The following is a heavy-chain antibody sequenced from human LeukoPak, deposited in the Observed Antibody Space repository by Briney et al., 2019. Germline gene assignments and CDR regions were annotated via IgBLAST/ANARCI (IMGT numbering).Heavy chain of an antibody. J-gene: IGHJ4*02. CDR3: AKDGTYGSGSYGPSYYFDY. CDR1: EFTFSSYG. CDR2: ISGSGGST. Sequence: GGTLRLSCAASEFTFSSYGMSWVRQAPGKGLEWVSAISGSGGSTYYADSVKGRFTISRDNSKNTLYLQMNSLRAEDTAVYYCAKDGTYGSGSYGPSYYFDYWGQGTLVTVSS. V-gene: IGHV3-23*01. D-gene: IGHD3-10*01.